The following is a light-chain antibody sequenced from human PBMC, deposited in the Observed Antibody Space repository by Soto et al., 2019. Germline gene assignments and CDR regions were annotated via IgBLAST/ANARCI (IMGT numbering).Light chain of an antibody. CDR3: SSYADSNNCNFV. V-gene: IGLV2-8*01. CDR1: SSDVGGYNY. CDR2: EVT. J-gene: IGLJ3*02. Sequence: QSVLTQPPSASGSPGQSVTISCTGTSSDVGGYNYVSWYQQYPGRAPKLMIYEVTKRPSGVPDRFSGSKSGNTASLTVSGLQAEDEADDYCSSYADSNNCNFVFGGGTKVTVL.